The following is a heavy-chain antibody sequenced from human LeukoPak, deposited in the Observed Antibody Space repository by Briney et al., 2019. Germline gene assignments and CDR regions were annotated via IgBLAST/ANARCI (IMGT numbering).Heavy chain of an antibody. Sequence: GGSLRLSCAASGYTFSNYAMHWVRQGLVKGLESMAVVSHDGIQTYYADSVKGRFTISRDNSKSTLFLQMNSLRAEDTAVYYCAKGGSPSCYSSSGYWGQGTLVTVSS. CDR3: AKGGSPSCYSSSGY. CDR2: VSHDGIQT. V-gene: IGHV3-30-3*01. D-gene: IGHD2-2*01. CDR1: GYTFSNYA. J-gene: IGHJ4*02.